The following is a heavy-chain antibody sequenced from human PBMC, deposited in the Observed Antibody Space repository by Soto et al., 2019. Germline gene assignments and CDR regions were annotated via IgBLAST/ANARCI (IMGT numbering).Heavy chain of an antibody. J-gene: IGHJ4*02. Sequence: SVKVSCKASGGTFSSYRINWVRRAPGQGLEWVGGIVPIYRTADYAQKFQGRVTITADESARTSYMELRSLKSQDTAVYYCVRDSGAKLSSSWGQGTLVTVSS. CDR1: GGTFSSYR. CDR3: VRDSGAKLSSS. V-gene: IGHV1-69*13. D-gene: IGHD6-13*01. CDR2: IVPIYRTA.